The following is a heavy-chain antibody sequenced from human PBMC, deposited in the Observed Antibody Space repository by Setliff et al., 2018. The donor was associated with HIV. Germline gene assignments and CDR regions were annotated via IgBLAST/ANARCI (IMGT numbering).Heavy chain of an antibody. J-gene: IGHJ6*03. D-gene: IGHD6-13*01. V-gene: IGHV4-61*02. CDR3: ARHRDPPGTSWIYYYYYMDL. CDR1: GDSISSGSYY. Sequence: SLTCTVSGDSISSGSYYWSWIRQPAGKGLEWIGRIYTSGSTYYNPSLKSRVTISVDTSKNQFSLKLSSVTAADTAVYYCARHRDPPGTSWIYYYYYMDLWGEGTTVTVSS. CDR2: IYTSGST.